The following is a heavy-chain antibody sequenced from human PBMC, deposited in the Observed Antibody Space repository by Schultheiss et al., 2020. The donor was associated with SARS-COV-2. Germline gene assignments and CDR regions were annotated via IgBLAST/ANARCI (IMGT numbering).Heavy chain of an antibody. J-gene: IGHJ4*02. CDR1: GFTFSSYG. Sequence: GESLKISCAASGFTFSSYGMHWVRQAPGKGLEWVAVIWYDGSNKYYADSVKGRFTISRDNSKNTLYLQMNSLRAEDTAVYYCAREEGRGYRGYGSFDYWGQGTLVTVSS. CDR3: AREEGRGYRGYGSFDY. D-gene: IGHD3-10*01. V-gene: IGHV3-33*01. CDR2: IWYDGSNK.